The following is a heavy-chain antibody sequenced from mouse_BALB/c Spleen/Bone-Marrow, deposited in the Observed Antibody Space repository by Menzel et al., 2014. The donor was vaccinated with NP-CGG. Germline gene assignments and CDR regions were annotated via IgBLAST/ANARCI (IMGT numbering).Heavy chain of an antibody. J-gene: IGHJ4*01. CDR1: GFSLTNYG. CDR3: ARVTSSAVGAMDY. Sequence: QVQLKDSGPGLVAPSHSLSITCTVSGFSLTNYGVHWVRQPPGKGLEWLGVIWAGGSTNYNSALMSRLSISKDNSKSQVFLKMNSLQTDDTAMYYCARVTSSAVGAMDYWGQGTSVTVSS. CDR2: IWAGGST. D-gene: IGHD3-2*02. V-gene: IGHV2-9*02.